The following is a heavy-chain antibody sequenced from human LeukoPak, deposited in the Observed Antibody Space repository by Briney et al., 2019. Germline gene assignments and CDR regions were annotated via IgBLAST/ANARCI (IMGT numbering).Heavy chain of an antibody. CDR2: IYYSGST. Sequence: PSETLSLTCTVSGGSISSSSYYWGWIRQPPGKGLEWIGSIYYSGSTYYNPSLKSRVTISVDTSKNQFSLKPSSVTAADTAVYYCARMVITFGGVIGKFDYWGQGTLVTVSS. V-gene: IGHV4-39*07. CDR1: GGSISSSSYY. D-gene: IGHD3-16*02. CDR3: ARMVITFGGVIGKFDY. J-gene: IGHJ4*02.